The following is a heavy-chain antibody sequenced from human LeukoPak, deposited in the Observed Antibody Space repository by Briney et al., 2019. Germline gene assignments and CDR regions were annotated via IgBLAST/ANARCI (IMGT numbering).Heavy chain of an antibody. D-gene: IGHD6-13*01. V-gene: IGHV3-23*01. CDR3: ASLYSSSWYWGRTNIDY. CDR2: ISGSGGST. Sequence: PGGSLRLSCAASGFTFSSYAMSWVRQAPGKGLEWVSAISGSGGSTYYADSVKGRFTISRDNSKNTLYLQMNSLRAEDTAVYYCASLYSSSWYWGRTNIDYWGQGTLVTVSS. J-gene: IGHJ4*02. CDR1: GFTFSSYA.